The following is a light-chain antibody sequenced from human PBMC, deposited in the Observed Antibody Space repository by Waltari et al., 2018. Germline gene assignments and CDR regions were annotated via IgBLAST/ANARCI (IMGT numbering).Light chain of an antibody. CDR3: ASWDDSMSVA. Sequence: QSVLTQPPSASGTPGQTVTISCSGTSSNIGANFVFWYQHLPGSTPRLIIYNKDRRPSGVPDRFSGSKSGTSGSLVISGIRAEDEADYICASWDDSMSVAFGGGTKLTVL. V-gene: IGLV1-47*01. J-gene: IGLJ2*01. CDR2: NKD. CDR1: SSNIGANF.